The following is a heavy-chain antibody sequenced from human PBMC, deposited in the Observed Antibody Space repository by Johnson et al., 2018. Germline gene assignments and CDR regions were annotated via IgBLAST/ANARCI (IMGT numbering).Heavy chain of an antibody. J-gene: IGHJ3*02. CDR2: IGTAGDT. CDR1: GFTFSSYD. D-gene: IGHD4-23*01. CDR3: ARDLDGGNAFDI. Sequence: VQLVESGGGLVQPGGSLRLSCAASGFTFSSYDMHWVRQATGKGLEWVSAIGTAGDTYYPGSVKGRFPISRENAKNSWYLQMNSLRAGDTAVYYCARDLDGGNAFDIWGQGTMVTVSS. V-gene: IGHV3-13*01.